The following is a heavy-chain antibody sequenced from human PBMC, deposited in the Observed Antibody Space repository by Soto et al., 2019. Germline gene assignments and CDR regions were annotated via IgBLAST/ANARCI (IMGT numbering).Heavy chain of an antibody. V-gene: IGHV3-23*01. D-gene: IGHD2-15*01. Sequence: LRLSCAASGFTFSSYAMSWVRQAPGKGLEWVSAISGSGGSTYYADSVKGRFTISRDNSKNTLYLQMNSLRAEDTAVYYCAKDQRYCRGGSCGWFDPWGQGTLVTVSS. CDR2: ISGSGGST. CDR1: GFTFSSYA. CDR3: AKDQRYCRGGSCGWFDP. J-gene: IGHJ5*02.